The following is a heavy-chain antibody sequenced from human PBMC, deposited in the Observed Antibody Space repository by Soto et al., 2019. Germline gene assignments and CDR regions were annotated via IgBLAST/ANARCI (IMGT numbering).Heavy chain of an antibody. CDR1: GYTFTSYY. Sequence: ASVKVSCKASGYTFTSYYMHWVRQAPGQGLEWMGIINPSGGSTSYAQKFQGRVTMTRDTSISTAYMELSRLRSDDTAVYYCARELRPRYYYYGMDVWGQGTTVTVSS. CDR2: INPSGGST. V-gene: IGHV1-46*01. CDR3: ARELRPRYYYYGMDV. J-gene: IGHJ6*02.